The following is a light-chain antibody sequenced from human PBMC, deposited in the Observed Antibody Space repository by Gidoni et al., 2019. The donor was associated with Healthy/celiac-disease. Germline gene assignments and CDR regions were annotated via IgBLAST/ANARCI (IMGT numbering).Light chain of an antibody. V-gene: IGKV1-9*01. J-gene: IGKJ3*01. Sequence: DIQLTQSPSFLSASVGDRVTITCWASQGISSYLAWYQQKPGKAPKLLIYAASTLQSGVPSRFSGSGSGTEFTLTISSLQPEDFATYYCQQLNSYLLFTFGPGTKVEIK. CDR3: QQLNSYLLFT. CDR1: QGISSY. CDR2: AAS.